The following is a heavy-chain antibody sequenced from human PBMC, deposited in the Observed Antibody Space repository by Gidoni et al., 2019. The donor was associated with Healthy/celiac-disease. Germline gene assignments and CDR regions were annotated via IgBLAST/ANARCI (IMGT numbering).Heavy chain of an antibody. V-gene: IGHV3-33*01. D-gene: IGHD3-10*01. CDR3: ARESYGSGSYFPDY. Sequence: QVQLVESGGGVVQPGRSLRLSCAASGLPFISYGMHWVRQAPGKGLEWVAVIWYDGSNKYYADSVKGRFTISRDNSKNTLYLQMNSLRAEDTAVYYCARESYGSGSYFPDYWGQGTLVTVSS. CDR1: GLPFISYG. J-gene: IGHJ4*02. CDR2: IWYDGSNK.